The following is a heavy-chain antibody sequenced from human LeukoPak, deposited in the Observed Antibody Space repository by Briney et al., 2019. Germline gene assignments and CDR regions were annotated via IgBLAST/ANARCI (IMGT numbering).Heavy chain of an antibody. D-gene: IGHD5-24*01. Sequence: SVKVSCKASGGTFSSYAISWVRQAPGQGLEWMGGIIPIFGTANYAQKFQGRVTITTDESTSTAYMELSSLRSEDTAVYYCVRARRDGYNLRLDYWGEGTLVTDSS. CDR2: IIPIFGTA. J-gene: IGHJ4*02. V-gene: IGHV1-69*05. CDR1: GGTFSSYA. CDR3: VRARRDGYNLRLDY.